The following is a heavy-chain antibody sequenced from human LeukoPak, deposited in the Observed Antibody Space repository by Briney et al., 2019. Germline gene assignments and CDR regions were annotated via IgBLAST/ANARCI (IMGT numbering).Heavy chain of an antibody. Sequence: SVKVSCKASGGTFSSYAISWVRQAPGQGLEWMGGIIPIFGTANYAQKFQGRVTITADKSTSTAYMELSSLRSEDTTVYYCARALITVDIVATIAFDYWGQGTLVTVSS. CDR1: GGTFSSYA. J-gene: IGHJ4*02. D-gene: IGHD5-12*01. V-gene: IGHV1-69*06. CDR3: ARALITVDIVATIAFDY. CDR2: IIPIFGTA.